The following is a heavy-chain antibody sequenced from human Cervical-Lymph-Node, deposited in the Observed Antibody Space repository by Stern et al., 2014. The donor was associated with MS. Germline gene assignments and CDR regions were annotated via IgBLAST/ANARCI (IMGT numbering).Heavy chain of an antibody. V-gene: IGHV3-9*01. D-gene: IGHD2-2*01. CDR3: AKAMDGMGATCSRFDP. CDR1: GFTFGGYA. J-gene: IGHJ5*02. CDR2: ISWNSNDI. Sequence: QLVESGGGLVQPGGSLRLSCAASGFTFGGYAMHWVRQAPGKGLEWVSGISWNSNDIRYADSVKGRFTISRVDAKNSLYLQMNSLRPEDAALYFCAKAMDGMGATCSRFDPWGRGTLVTVSS.